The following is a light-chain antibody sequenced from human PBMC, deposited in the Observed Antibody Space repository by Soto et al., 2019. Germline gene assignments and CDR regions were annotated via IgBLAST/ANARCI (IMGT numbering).Light chain of an antibody. CDR1: QSVSTY. Sequence: ETVLTQSPVTLSLSPGERATLSCRASQSVSTYLAWYQQKPGQAPRLLIYDASNRATGVPSRFSGSGSLTDFTLTISSLEPEDFAVYYCQQRSNWLSFGGGTKVEIK. CDR3: QQRSNWLS. V-gene: IGKV3-11*01. CDR2: DAS. J-gene: IGKJ4*01.